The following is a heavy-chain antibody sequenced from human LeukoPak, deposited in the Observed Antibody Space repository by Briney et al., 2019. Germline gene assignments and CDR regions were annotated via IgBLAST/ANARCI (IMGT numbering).Heavy chain of an antibody. CDR2: INPNSGGT. D-gene: IGHD2-2*01. CDR1: GYTFTGYC. CDR3: ARGHDCSSTSCINLDRLLWFGGNPYYFDY. Sequence: ASVKVSCKASGYTFTGYCMHWVRQAPGQGLEWMGWINPNSGGTNYAQKFQGRVTMTRDTSISTAYMELSRLRSDDTAVYYCARGHDCSSTSCINLDRLLWFGGNPYYFDYWGQGTLVTVSS. J-gene: IGHJ4*02. V-gene: IGHV1-2*02.